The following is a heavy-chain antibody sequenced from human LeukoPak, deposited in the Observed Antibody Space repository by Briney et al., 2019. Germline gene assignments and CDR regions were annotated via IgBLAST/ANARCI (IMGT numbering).Heavy chain of an antibody. J-gene: IGHJ4*02. CDR3: ARDRYDSSGYYLDY. V-gene: IGHV3-30-3*01. CDR2: ISYGGSNK. CDR1: GFTFSSYA. Sequence: GRSLRLSCAASGFTFSSYAMHWVRQAPGKGLEWVAVISYGGSNKYYADSVKGRFTISGDNSKNTLYLQMNSLRAEDTAVYYCARDRYDSSGYYLDYWGQGTLVTVSS. D-gene: IGHD3-22*01.